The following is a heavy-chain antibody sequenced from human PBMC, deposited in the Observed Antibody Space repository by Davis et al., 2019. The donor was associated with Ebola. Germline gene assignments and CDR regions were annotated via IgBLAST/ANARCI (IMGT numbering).Heavy chain of an antibody. V-gene: IGHV3-7*01. CDR1: GFTFINAW. CDR2: MLHDGSEK. Sequence: PGGSLRLSCATSGFTFINAWMTWVRQAPGKGLEWLANMLHDGSEKYSAGPVKGRFTISRDNARNSFYLQMNSLRVEDTAVYYCARDNYWKLDYWGQGILVTVSS. D-gene: IGHD4-11*01. J-gene: IGHJ4*02. CDR3: ARDNYWKLDY.